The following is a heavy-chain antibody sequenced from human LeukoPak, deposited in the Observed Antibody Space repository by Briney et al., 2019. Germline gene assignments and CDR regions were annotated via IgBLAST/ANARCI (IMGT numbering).Heavy chain of an antibody. D-gene: IGHD3-9*01. J-gene: IGHJ4*02. CDR2: VNPNTGGT. CDR1: GYTFTDYY. Sequence: ASVTVSCKASGYTFTDYYIHWVRQAPGQGLEWMGWVNPNTGGTNYAQTFQGRVTMTRDTSISTAHMELSSLRSDDTALYYCARDLNAYILTGYYVDYWGQGTLVTVSS. V-gene: IGHV1-2*02. CDR3: ARDLNAYILTGYYVDY.